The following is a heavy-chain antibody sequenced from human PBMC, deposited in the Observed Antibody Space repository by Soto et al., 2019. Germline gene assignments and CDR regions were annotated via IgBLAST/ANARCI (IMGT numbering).Heavy chain of an antibody. CDR3: ARLYCSSSTCDSWFDP. CDR1: GYTCTTFW. V-gene: IGHV5-10-1*01. CDR2: IDPRDSYT. J-gene: IGHJ5*02. Sequence: GESLKISCTGFGYTCTTFWISWVRQMPGRGLEWMGRIDPRDSYTNYSPSFQGHVTISADKSISTAYLQWGSLKASDTAMYYCARLYCSSSTCDSWFDPWGQGTLVTVSS. D-gene: IGHD2-2*01.